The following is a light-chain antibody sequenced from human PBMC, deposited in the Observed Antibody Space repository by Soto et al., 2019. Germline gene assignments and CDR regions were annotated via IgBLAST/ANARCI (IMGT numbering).Light chain of an antibody. Sequence: QSVLTQPPSASGTPAQRVTISCSGSTSNIGRNYVYWYQQLPGTAPKLLIYNNHQRPSGVPDRFSGSKSGTSASLAISGLQSEDEADYYCATWDDSLSGWVFGGGTKVTVL. CDR1: TSNIGRNY. J-gene: IGLJ3*02. CDR3: ATWDDSLSGWV. CDR2: NNH. V-gene: IGLV1-47*02.